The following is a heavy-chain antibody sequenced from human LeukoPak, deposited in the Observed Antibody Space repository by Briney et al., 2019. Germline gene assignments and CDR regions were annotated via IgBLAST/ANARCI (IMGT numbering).Heavy chain of an antibody. V-gene: IGHV3-13*01. D-gene: IGHD1-1*01. CDR2: IGTASDT. J-gene: IGHJ6*03. CDR3: ARGPPHGKYYYMDV. Sequence: PGGSLRLSCAASGFTFSSFDMHWVRQPTGQGLEWVSTIGTASDTYYPGSVEGRFTLSRDNAKNSLYLQMNSLTAGDTAVYYCARGPPHGKYYYMDVWGKGTTVTVSS. CDR1: GFTFSSFD.